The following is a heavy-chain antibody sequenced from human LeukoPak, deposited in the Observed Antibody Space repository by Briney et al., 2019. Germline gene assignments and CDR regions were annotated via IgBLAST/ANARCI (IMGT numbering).Heavy chain of an antibody. Sequence: KSSETLSLTCTVSGGSLTIYHWSWIRQPAGKGLEWIGQIHTSGSTNYNPPLKSRVTMSIDTTEDQVSLTIRSVTAADTAFYYCARRDISSGWSFDYWGQGTLVTVSS. V-gene: IGHV4-4*07. D-gene: IGHD6-19*01. CDR1: GGSLTIYH. CDR3: ARRDISSGWSFDY. CDR2: IHTSGST. J-gene: IGHJ4*02.